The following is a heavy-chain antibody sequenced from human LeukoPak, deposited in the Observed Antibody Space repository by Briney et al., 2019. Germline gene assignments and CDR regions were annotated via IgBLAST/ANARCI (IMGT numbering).Heavy chain of an antibody. CDR1: GFTFSSYT. Sequence: GGSLRLSCAASGFTFSSYTLNWVRQAPGKGLEWVSSISSTSSYIYYADSVKGRFTISRYNAKNSLYLQMNSLRAEDTAVYYCARDGYTGYDYDYWGQGTLVTVSS. CDR3: ARDGYTGYDYDY. CDR2: ISSTSSYI. J-gene: IGHJ4*02. V-gene: IGHV3-21*01. D-gene: IGHD5-12*01.